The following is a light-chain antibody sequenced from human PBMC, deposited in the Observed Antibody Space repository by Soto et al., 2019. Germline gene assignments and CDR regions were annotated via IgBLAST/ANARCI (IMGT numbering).Light chain of an antibody. CDR2: AVT. V-gene: IGLV2-14*01. CDR3: SSYTSSSTL. J-gene: IGLJ1*01. Sequence: QSALTQPASVSGSPGQSITISCTGASSDVGGYNYVSWYQQHPGKAPKLMIYAVTDRPSGVSSRFSGSKSGNTASLTISGLQAEDDADYYCSSYTSSSTLFGNGTKVTV. CDR1: SSDVGGYNY.